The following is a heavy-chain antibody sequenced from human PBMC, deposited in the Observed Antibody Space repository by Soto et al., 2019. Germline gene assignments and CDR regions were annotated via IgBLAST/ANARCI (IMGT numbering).Heavy chain of an antibody. D-gene: IGHD3-3*01. CDR1: GFTFSSYS. J-gene: IGHJ5*02. CDR2: ISSSSSYI. CDR3: ARDGGLYYDFWSGYYSRINWFDP. V-gene: IGHV3-21*01. Sequence: PGGSLRLSCAASGFTFSSYSMNWVRQAPGKGLEWVSSISSSSSYIYYADSVKGRFTISRDNAKNSLYLQMNSLRAEDTAVYYCARDGGLYYDFWSGYYSRINWFDPWGQGTLVTVSS.